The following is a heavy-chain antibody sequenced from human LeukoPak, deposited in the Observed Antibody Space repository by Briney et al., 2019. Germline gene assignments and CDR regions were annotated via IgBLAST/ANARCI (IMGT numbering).Heavy chain of an antibody. J-gene: IGHJ5*02. D-gene: IGHD6-19*01. CDR1: GYSISSGYY. Sequence: NSSETLSLTCTVSGYSISSGYYWGWIRQPPGKGLEWIGSIYHSGSTYYNPSLKSRVTISVDTSKNQFSLKLSSVTAADTAVYYCARGRASSGWYGGWFDPWGQGTLVTVSS. V-gene: IGHV4-38-2*02. CDR3: ARGRASSGWYGGWFDP. CDR2: IYHSGST.